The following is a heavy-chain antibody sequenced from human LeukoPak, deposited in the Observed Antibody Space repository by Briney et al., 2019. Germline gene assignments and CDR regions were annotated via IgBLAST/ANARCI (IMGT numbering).Heavy chain of an antibody. V-gene: IGHV1-8*02. J-gene: IGHJ4*02. CDR3: ARGPFYGSGSSLN. D-gene: IGHD3-10*01. Sequence: ASVKVSCKTSGFTFKDYYIHWVRQAPGQGLEWMGWLNPYSGCTNYAQKFQGRVTMTRNTSIRTAYMELSSLRSEDTAVYYCARGPFYGSGSSLNWGQGTLVTVSS. CDR1: GFTFKDYY. CDR2: LNPYSGCT.